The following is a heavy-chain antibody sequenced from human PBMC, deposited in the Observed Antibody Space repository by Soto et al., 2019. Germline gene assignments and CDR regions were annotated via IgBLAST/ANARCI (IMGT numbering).Heavy chain of an antibody. J-gene: IGHJ4*02. CDR1: GASISSGGYY. Sequence: QVQLLESGPGLVKPSQTLSLICNVSGASISSGGYYCSWIRQRPGGGLEWLGFIYYSGISHYNPCFKSRATISVDTSKNQVSLKLISVTAADTAVYYCARTEWIQLWFDYWGQGALVTVS. CDR2: IYYSGIS. V-gene: IGHV4-31*03. D-gene: IGHD5-18*01. CDR3: ARTEWIQLWFDY.